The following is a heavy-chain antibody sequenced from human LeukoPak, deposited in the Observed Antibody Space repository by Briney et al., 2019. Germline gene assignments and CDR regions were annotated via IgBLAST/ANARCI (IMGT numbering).Heavy chain of an antibody. D-gene: IGHD5-24*01. CDR1: VGTFISYA. Sequence: SVTVSFKASVGTFISYAISWVRQAPGQGLEWRGRIIPIFGTANYAQKFQGRVTITADKSTSTAYMELSSLRSEDTAVYYCARGGERGYNYFPGDYWGQGTLVTVSS. J-gene: IGHJ4*02. CDR2: IIPIFGTA. V-gene: IGHV1-69*06. CDR3: ARGGERGYNYFPGDY.